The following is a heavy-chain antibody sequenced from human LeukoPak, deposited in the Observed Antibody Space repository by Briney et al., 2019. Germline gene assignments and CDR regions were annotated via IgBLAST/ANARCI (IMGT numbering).Heavy chain of an antibody. V-gene: IGHV4-59*07. CDR3: ARPLSSAWYFDY. D-gene: IGHD6-19*01. Sequence: SDTLSLTCTVSGGSLSGYYWSWLRQPPGNGLEWIGYIYYNGSTNYNPSLKSQVTISVDTSKNQFSLKLSSVTAADTAVYYCARPLSSAWYFDYWGQGTLVTVSS. J-gene: IGHJ4*02. CDR2: IYYNGST. CDR1: GGSLSGYY.